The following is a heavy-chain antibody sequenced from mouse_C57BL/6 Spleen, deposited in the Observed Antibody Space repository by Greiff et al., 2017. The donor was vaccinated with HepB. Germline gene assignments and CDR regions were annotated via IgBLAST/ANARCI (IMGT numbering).Heavy chain of an antibody. CDR2: IDPSDSYT. CDR3: ARRIYYYGSSYGGYYAMDY. V-gene: IGHV1-50*01. J-gene: IGHJ4*01. D-gene: IGHD1-1*01. CDR1: GYTFTSYW. Sequence: VQLQQPGAELVKPGASVKLSCKASGYTFTSYWMQWVKQRPGQGLEWIGEIDPSDSYTNYNQKFKGKATLTVDTSSSTAYMQLSSLTSEDSAVYYCARRIYYYGSSYGGYYAMDYWGQGTSVTVSS.